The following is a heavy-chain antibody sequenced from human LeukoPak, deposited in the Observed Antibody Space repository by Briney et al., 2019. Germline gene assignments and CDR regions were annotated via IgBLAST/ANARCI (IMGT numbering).Heavy chain of an antibody. J-gene: IGHJ6*02. V-gene: IGHV3-7*01. D-gene: IGHD3-22*01. CDR2: IKQDGSEK. CDR3: ARDRWDMIVENYYYGMDV. Sequence: GGSLRRSCAASGFTFSSYWMSWVRPAPGKGLEWVANIKQDGSEKYYVDSVKGRFTISRDNAKNSLYLQMNSLRAEDTAVYYCARDRWDMIVENYYYGMDVWGQGTTVTVSS. CDR1: GFTFSSYW.